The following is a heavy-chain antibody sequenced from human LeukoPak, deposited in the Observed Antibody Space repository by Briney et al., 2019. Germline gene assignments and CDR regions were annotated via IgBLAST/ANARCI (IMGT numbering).Heavy chain of an antibody. D-gene: IGHD6-19*01. J-gene: IGHJ4*02. V-gene: IGHV3-21*01. CDR3: ARSGSSGTFDY. Sequence: GGSLRLSCAASGFTFSSYSMNWVRQAPGKGLEWVSSISSSSSYIYYAVSVKGRFTISRDNAKNSLYLQMNSLRAEDTAVYYCARSGSSGTFDYWGQGTLVTVSS. CDR1: GFTFSSYS. CDR2: ISSSSSYI.